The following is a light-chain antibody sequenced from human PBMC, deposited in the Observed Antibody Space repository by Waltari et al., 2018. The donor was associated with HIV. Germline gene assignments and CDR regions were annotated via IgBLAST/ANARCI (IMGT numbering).Light chain of an antibody. CDR2: EVS. J-gene: IGLJ3*02. CDR1: SSDVGGYNY. CDR3: SSYTSSSTRV. V-gene: IGLV2-14*01. Sequence: QSALTPPASVSGSPGQSITISCTGTSSDVGGYNYVSWYQQHPGKAPKLMIYEVSNRPSGVSNRFSGSKSGNTASLTISGLQAEDEADYYCSSYTSSSTRVFGRGTNLTVL.